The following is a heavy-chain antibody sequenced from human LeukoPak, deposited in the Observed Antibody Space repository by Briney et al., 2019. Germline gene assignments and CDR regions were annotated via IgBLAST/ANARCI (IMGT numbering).Heavy chain of an antibody. V-gene: IGHV4-34*01. CDR3: ARANYCSGGSCYGY. Sequence: SETLSLTCAVYGGSFSGYYWSWIRQPPGKGLEWIGEINHSGSTNYNPSLKSRVTISVDTSKNQFSLKLSSVTAADTAVYYCARANYCSGGSCYGYWGQGTLATVSS. CDR1: GGSFSGYY. CDR2: INHSGST. D-gene: IGHD2-15*01. J-gene: IGHJ4*02.